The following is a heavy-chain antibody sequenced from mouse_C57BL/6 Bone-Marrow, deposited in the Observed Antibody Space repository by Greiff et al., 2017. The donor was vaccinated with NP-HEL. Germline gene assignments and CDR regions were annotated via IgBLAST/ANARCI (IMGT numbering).Heavy chain of an antibody. CDR1: GYTFTDYY. V-gene: IGHV1-19*01. CDR3: AREGAITPRYFDV. J-gene: IGHJ1*03. Sequence: EVMLVESGPVLVKPGASVKMSCKASGYTFTDYYMNWVKQSHGKSLEWIGVINPYNGGTSYNQKFKGKATLTVDKSSSTAYMELNSLTSEDSAVYYCAREGAITPRYFDVWGTGTTVTVSS. D-gene: IGHD6-1*01. CDR2: INPYNGGT.